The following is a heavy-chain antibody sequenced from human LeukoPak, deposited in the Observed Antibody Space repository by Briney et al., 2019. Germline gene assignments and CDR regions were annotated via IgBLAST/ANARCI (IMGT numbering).Heavy chain of an antibody. V-gene: IGHV7-4-1*02. CDR1: GYTFTSYA. Sequence: GASVKVSCKASGYTFTSYAMNWVRQAPGQGLEWMGWINTNTGNPTYAQGFTGRFVFSLDTSVSTAYLQISSLKAEDTAVYYCARDVVVTANDAFDIWGQGTMVTVSS. D-gene: IGHD2-21*02. J-gene: IGHJ3*02. CDR3: ARDVVVTANDAFDI. CDR2: INTNTGNP.